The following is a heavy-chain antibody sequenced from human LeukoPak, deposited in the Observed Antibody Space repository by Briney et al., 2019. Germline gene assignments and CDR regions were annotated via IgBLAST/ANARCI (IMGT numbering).Heavy chain of an antibody. CDR2: INPSSGGT. Sequence: ASLKLSCKASGYTFTGYYMHWVRQTPGQGLEWMGWINPSSGGTNYAQKFQGRVTMTRDTSINTAYMDLYRLTSDDTAVYYCARSVLTAYLINDYWGQGTLVTVSS. V-gene: IGHV1-2*02. D-gene: IGHD3-9*01. CDR3: ARSVLTAYLINDY. J-gene: IGHJ4*02. CDR1: GYTFTGYY.